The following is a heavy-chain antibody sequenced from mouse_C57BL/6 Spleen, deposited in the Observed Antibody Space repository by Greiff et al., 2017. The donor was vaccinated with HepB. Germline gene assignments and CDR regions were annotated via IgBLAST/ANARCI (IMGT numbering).Heavy chain of an antibody. D-gene: IGHD1-1*01. CDR1: GYAFSSSW. V-gene: IGHV1-82*01. CDR3: ARDYGSRRGAMDY. Sequence: VQVVESGPELVKPGASVKISCKASGYAFSSSWMNWVKQRPGKGLEWIGRIYPGDGDTNYNGKFKGKATLTADKSSSTAYMQLSSLTSEDSAVYFCARDYGSRRGAMDYWGQGTSVTVSS. CDR2: IYPGDGDT. J-gene: IGHJ4*01.